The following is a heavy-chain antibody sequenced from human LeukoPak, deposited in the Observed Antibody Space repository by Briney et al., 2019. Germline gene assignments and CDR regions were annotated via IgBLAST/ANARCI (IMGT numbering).Heavy chain of an antibody. J-gene: IGHJ4*02. CDR2: IWYDGSNQ. Sequence: GRSLRLSCTASGFTFSSYGMHWVRQAPGKGLEWVAVIWYDGSNQQYADSVKGRFTISRDNSGNTVFLQMNSLRPEDTAVYYCAKGDSSDPFDHWGLGTLVTVSS. CDR1: GFTFSSYG. V-gene: IGHV3-33*06. D-gene: IGHD3-22*01. CDR3: AKGDSSDPFDH.